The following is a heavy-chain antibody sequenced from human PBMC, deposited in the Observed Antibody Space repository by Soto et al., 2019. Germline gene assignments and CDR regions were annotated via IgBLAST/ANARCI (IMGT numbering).Heavy chain of an antibody. CDR3: ARAMVCSSTSCYLGRYYYYYGMDV. V-gene: IGHV1-69*13. Sequence: ASVKVSCKASGGTFSSYAISWVRQAPGQGLEWMGGIIPIFGTANYAQKFQGRVTITADESTSTAYMELSSLRSEDTAVYYCARAMVCSSTSCYLGRYYYYYGMDVWGQGTTVTVSS. J-gene: IGHJ6*02. CDR2: IIPIFGTA. CDR1: GGTFSSYA. D-gene: IGHD2-2*01.